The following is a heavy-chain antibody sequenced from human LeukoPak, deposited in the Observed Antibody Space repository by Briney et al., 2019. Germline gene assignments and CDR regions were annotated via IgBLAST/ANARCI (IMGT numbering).Heavy chain of an antibody. J-gene: IGHJ4*02. CDR3: ARLGSDY. V-gene: IGHV1-18*01. D-gene: IGHD3-16*01. CDR2: ISAYTGDT. CDR1: GYTFSSYG. Sequence: ASVKVSCKASGYTFSSYGLSWVRQAPGQGLEWMGWISAYTGDTLYAQNLQGRVTMTTDTSTSTAYMELRTLRSDDTAVYFCARLGSDYWGQGTLVVVSP.